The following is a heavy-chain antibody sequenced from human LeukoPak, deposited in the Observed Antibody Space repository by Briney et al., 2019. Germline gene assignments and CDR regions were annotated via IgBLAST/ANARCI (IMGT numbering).Heavy chain of an antibody. CDR3: ARSIGLTGGGVDV. V-gene: IGHV3-11*01. CDR2: ITDSGSTI. Sequence: GGSLRLSCAASGFTFRDYNMNWVRQAPGKGLEWVSYITDSGSTIHYADSVNGRFTISRDNAKTSPYLQMNSLRAEDSAVYYCARSIGLTGGGVDVWGRGTTVTVSS. CDR1: GFTFRDYN. J-gene: IGHJ6*02. D-gene: IGHD3-9*01.